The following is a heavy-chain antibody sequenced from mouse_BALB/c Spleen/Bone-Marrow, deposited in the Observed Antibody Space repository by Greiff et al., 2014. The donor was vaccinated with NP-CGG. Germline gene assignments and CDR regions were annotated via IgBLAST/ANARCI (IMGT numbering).Heavy chain of an antibody. CDR1: GFTFSDYY. V-gene: IGHV5-12*02. Sequence: EVNVVESGGGLVQPGGSLKLSCATSGFTFSDYYMYWVRQTPGKRLEWVAYISNGGGSTYYPDTVKGRFTISRDNAKNTLYLQMSRLKSEDTAMYYCARRGWFYAMDYWGQGTSVTVSS. J-gene: IGHJ4*01. D-gene: IGHD3-3*01. CDR2: ISNGGGST. CDR3: ARRGWFYAMDY.